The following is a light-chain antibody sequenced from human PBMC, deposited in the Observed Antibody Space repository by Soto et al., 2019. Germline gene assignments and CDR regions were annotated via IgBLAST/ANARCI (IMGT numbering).Light chain of an antibody. J-gene: IGKJ1*01. CDR1: QSVSNNY. Sequence: EIVLTQSPGTLSLSPGEKATLSCRASQSVSNNYLAWYQQKPGQAPRLLIYGASSRATGIPDRFSGSGSGTDFTLTLSRLEPEDSALFYCQQYLSSPTWTFGQGTKVEI. CDR3: QQYLSSPTWT. V-gene: IGKV3-20*01. CDR2: GAS.